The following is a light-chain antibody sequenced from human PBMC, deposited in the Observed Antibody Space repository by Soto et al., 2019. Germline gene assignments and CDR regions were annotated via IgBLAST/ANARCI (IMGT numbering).Light chain of an antibody. V-gene: IGKV1-27*01. CDR2: AAS. J-gene: IGKJ3*01. Sequence: DIQMTQSPSSLSASVGDRVTVTCRASQGINNYLAWYQHKPGEVPNLLIYAASTLHSGVPSRFSGSGSGTDFTLTISSLQPEDVATYYCKKYDSAPFTFRPGTKVDIK. CDR1: QGINNY. CDR3: KKYDSAPFT.